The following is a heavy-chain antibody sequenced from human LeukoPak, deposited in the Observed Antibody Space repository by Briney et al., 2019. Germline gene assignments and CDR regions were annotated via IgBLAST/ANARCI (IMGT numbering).Heavy chain of an antibody. CDR2: INQDARTK. J-gene: IGHJ4*02. V-gene: IGHV3-7*01. Sequence: GGSLRLSCAASGFTFSGSWMAWVRQAPGKGLEWVANINQDARTKHYVDSVKGRFTISRDNAKNSLYLQMNSLRVGDTAVYYCARDVGGNLDYWGQGTLVTVSS. CDR1: GFTFSGSW. CDR3: ARDVGGNLDY. D-gene: IGHD4-23*01.